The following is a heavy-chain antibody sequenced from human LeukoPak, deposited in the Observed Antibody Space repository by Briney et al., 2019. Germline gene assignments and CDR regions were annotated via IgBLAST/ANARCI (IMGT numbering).Heavy chain of an antibody. Sequence: GASVKLSPTSSAYTFTSYGISWARQAPAQRLERIAWTSAYHGSTNYAQKIKVRVIMTITTSKSTAYMELRSLRSDDTAVYYSARDNTYYYDSSGYNLGYWGQGTLVTVSS. CDR2: TSAYHGST. CDR3: ARDNTYYYDSSGYNLGY. V-gene: IGHV1-18*01. D-gene: IGHD3-22*01. CDR1: AYTFTSYG. J-gene: IGHJ4*02.